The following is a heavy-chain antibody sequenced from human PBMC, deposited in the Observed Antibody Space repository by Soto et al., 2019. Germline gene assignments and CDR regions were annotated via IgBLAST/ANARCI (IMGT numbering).Heavy chain of an antibody. V-gene: IGHV1-18*01. CDR3: ARASDYYDSSGPPLYFQH. D-gene: IGHD3-22*01. Sequence: GASVKVSCKASGGTFSSYAISWVRQAPGQGLEWMRGIIANFGTTNYAQKLQGRVTMTTDTSTSTAYMELRSLRSDDTAVYYCARASDYYDSSGPPLYFQHWGQGTLVTVS. J-gene: IGHJ1*01. CDR2: IIANFGTT. CDR1: GGTFSSYA.